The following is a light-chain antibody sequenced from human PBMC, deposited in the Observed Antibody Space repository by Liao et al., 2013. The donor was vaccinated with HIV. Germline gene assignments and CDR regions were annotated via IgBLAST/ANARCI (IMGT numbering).Light chain of an antibody. V-gene: IGLV3-21*01. CDR3: QVWDSSSEVYV. CDR2: YNK. Sequence: SYELTQPPSVSVAPGKTARISCGGTDLGSKSVHWYRQQPGQAPVVVIFYNKDRPSGIPERFSGSNSGNTATLTINRVDAGDEADYYCQVWDSSSEVYVFGTGTKVTVL. CDR1: DLGSKS. J-gene: IGLJ1*01.